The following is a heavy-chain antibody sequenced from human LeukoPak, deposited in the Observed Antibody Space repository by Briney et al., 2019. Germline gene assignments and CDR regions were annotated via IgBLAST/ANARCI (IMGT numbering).Heavy chain of an antibody. Sequence: ASVKVSCKASGYTFTGFYMHWVRQAPGQGLEWMGWINPNSGGTNYAQNFQGRVTMTRDTSISTAYLELNSLTSDDTAVYYCARDSEALGWFDPWGQGTLVTVSS. CDR3: ARDSEALGWFDP. J-gene: IGHJ5*02. CDR1: GYTFTGFY. CDR2: INPNSGGT. V-gene: IGHV1-2*02. D-gene: IGHD1-26*01.